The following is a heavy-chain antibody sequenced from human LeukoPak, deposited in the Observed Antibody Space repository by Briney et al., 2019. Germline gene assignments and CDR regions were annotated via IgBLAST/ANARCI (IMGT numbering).Heavy chain of an antibody. Sequence: SQTLSLTCAISGDSVSSNSASWSWIRPSPSRGLEWLGRAYYRSKWSNDYAGSVRSRITINPDTTKNQFSLLLNSVTPEDTAIYYCARGRGDVAARAFDIWGQGTMVTVSS. CDR3: ARGRGDVAARAFDI. D-gene: IGHD6-6*01. CDR1: GDSVSSNSAS. V-gene: IGHV6-1*01. J-gene: IGHJ3*02. CDR2: AYYRSKWSN.